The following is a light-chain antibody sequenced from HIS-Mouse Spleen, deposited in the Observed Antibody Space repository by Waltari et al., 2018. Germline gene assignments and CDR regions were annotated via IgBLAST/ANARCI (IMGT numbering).Light chain of an antibody. CDR2: EGS. Sequence: QSALTQPASVSGSPVQSIPISCTGTSSDVGSYNLVPWYQQHPGKAPKLMIYEGSKRPSGVSNRFSGSKSGNTASLTISGLQAEDEADYYCCSYAGSSTYIFGTGTKVTVL. J-gene: IGLJ1*01. V-gene: IGLV2-23*01. CDR1: SSDVGSYNL. CDR3: CSYAGSSTYI.